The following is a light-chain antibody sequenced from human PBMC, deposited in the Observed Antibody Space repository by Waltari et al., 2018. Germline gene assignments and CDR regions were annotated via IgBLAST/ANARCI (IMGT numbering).Light chain of an antibody. CDR2: WGS. V-gene: IGKV2-28*01. CDR3: MQALQTRYT. Sequence: DIVMTQSPLSLPVTPGEPASISCRYSQSLLHSNGNNYLGWYLQKPGQSPQLLIYWGSNRASGVPDRFSGSGSGTDFTLKISRVEAEDVGIYYCMQALQTRYTFGQGTKLEIK. CDR1: QSLLHSNGNNY. J-gene: IGKJ2*01.